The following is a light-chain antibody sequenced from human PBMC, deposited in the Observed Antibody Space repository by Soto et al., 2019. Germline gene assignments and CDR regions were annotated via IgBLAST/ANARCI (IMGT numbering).Light chain of an antibody. CDR3: QQLSHYPYT. J-gene: IGKJ2*01. V-gene: IGKV1-9*01. CDR2: DSS. CDR1: YNFSSF. Sequence: IHLPQSPSFLSALVKARATIFCRAIYNFSSFLAWYQQEPGKPPKLLIYDSSTLQTGVPSRFTGSGSGRKFTLTISGLQFGDFATYFCQQLSHYPYTFGQGTKLEI.